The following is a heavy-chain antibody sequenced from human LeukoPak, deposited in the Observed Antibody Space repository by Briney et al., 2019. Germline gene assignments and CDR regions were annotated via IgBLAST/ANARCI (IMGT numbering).Heavy chain of an antibody. J-gene: IGHJ4*02. CDR2: INWNGGSA. D-gene: IGHD6-6*01. V-gene: IGHV3-20*04. CDR3: ARAFSSFWPIDY. CDR1: GFTFDDYG. Sequence: GGSLRLSCAASGFTFDDYGMSWVRQAPGKGLEWVSGINWNGGSAGYADSVKGRFTISRDNPKNSLYLQMNSLRAEDTALYYCARAFSSFWPIDYWGQGTLVTVSS.